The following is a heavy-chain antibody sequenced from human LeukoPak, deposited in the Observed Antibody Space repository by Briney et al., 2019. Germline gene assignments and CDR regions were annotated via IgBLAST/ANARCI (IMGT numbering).Heavy chain of an antibody. V-gene: IGHV1-69*01. CDR3: ARSPGGYYDSSVDFDY. D-gene: IGHD3-22*01. Sequence: SVKVSCKASGGTFSSYAISWVRQAPGQGLEWMGGIILIFGTANYAQKFQGRVTITADESTSTAYMELSSLRSEDTAVYYCARSPGGYYDSSVDFDYWGQGTLVTVSS. CDR2: IILIFGTA. CDR1: GGTFSSYA. J-gene: IGHJ4*02.